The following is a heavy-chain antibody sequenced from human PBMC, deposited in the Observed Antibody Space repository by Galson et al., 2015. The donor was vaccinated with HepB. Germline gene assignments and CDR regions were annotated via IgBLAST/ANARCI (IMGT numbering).Heavy chain of an antibody. CDR3: AREPRFYYGMDV. CDR1: GFSFSSYR. Sequence: SLRLSCAASGFSFSSYRMHWVRQAPGKGLVWVSRIKSDGSNTTYADSVKGRFTISRDNAKNTLYLQMNSLRAEDTAVYYCAREPRFYYGMDVRGQGTTVTVSS. J-gene: IGHJ6*02. D-gene: IGHD3-16*01. V-gene: IGHV3-74*01. CDR2: IKSDGSNT.